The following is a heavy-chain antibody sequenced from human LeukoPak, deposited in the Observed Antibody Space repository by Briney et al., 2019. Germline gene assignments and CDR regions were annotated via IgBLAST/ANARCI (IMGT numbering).Heavy chain of an antibody. CDR1: GFTFSDYY. CDR2: ISGSGGST. Sequence: PGGSLRLSCAASGFTFSDYYMSWIRQAPGKGLEWVSAISGSGGSTYYADSVKGRFTISRDNSKNTLYLQMNSLRAEDTAVYYCAKADRTDTYYYYGMDVWGQGTTVTVSS. D-gene: IGHD5-18*01. CDR3: AKADRTDTYYYYGMDV. J-gene: IGHJ6*02. V-gene: IGHV3-23*01.